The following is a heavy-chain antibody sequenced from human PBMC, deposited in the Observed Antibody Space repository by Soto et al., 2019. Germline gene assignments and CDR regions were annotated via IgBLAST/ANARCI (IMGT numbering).Heavy chain of an antibody. CDR3: ARDAYSYKYFSAY. CDR2: ISKDGSKT. Sequence: PGGSLRLSCGASGFTFTNFAMHWVRQAPGKGLEWVAVISKDGSKTDFADSVKGRFTISRENSKNTVYLQMNSLTREDTALYYCARDAYSYKYFSAYWGLGTLVTVSS. D-gene: IGHD5-18*01. CDR1: GFTFTNFA. V-gene: IGHV3-30*03. J-gene: IGHJ4*02.